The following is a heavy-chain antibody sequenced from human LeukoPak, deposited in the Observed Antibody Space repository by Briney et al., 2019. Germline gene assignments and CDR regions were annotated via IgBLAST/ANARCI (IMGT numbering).Heavy chain of an antibody. CDR3: ARGLHGPDY. CDR1: GFTFRSYW. J-gene: IGHJ4*02. V-gene: IGHV3-74*01. CDR2: IDSDGSNT. D-gene: IGHD5/OR15-5a*01. Sequence: PGGSLRLSCAASGFTFRSYWKECVRHAPGKGLVCVSRIDSDGSNTNYADSVKGRFTVSRDNAKNTLYLQMSSLRAEDTAVYCCARGLHGPDYWGQGALVTVSS.